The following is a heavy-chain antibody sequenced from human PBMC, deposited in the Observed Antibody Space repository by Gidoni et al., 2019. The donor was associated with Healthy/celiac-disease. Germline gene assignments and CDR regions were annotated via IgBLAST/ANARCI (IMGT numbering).Heavy chain of an antibody. CDR3: ARDIVVVPAAIGYGYYYGMDV. CDR1: VFTFSSSE. Sequence: EVQLVESGGGLVQPGGSLRLSCAASVFTFSSSEMNWVRQAPGKGLEWSSYSSSSGSTIYYADSVKGRFTISRDNAKNSLYLQMNSLRAEDTAVYYCARDIVVVPAAIGYGYYYGMDVWGQGTTVTVSS. V-gene: IGHV3-48*03. CDR2: SSSSGSTI. J-gene: IGHJ6*02. D-gene: IGHD2-2*02.